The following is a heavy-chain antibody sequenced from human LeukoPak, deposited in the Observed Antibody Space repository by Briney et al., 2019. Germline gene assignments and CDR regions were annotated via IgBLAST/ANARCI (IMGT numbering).Heavy chain of an antibody. CDR1: GGSISNYY. V-gene: IGHV4-59*12. CDR2: IYYSGST. Sequence: PSETLSLTCTVSGGSISNYYWSWIRQPPGKGLEWIGYIYYSGSTKYNPSLKSRVTISIDTSKNQFSLKLSSVTPADTAVYYCAKDRHAPGRYCSTTTCFPFDPWGQGTLVTVSS. CDR3: AKDRHAPGRYCSTTTCFPFDP. J-gene: IGHJ5*02. D-gene: IGHD2-2*01.